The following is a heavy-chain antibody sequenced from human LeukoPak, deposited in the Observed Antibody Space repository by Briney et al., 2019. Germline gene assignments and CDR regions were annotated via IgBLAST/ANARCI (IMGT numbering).Heavy chain of an antibody. Sequence: NPSETLSLTCTVSGGSISNYYWTWIRQPPGKGLEWIGYIYYTGRTNYNPSLKSRVTISVDMSKNYFSLRLRSVTAADTAVYYCARLQDNGYSDYWGQGALVTVSS. J-gene: IGHJ4*02. CDR1: GGSISNYY. V-gene: IGHV4-59*08. CDR3: ARLQDNGYSDY. D-gene: IGHD5-24*01. CDR2: IYYTGRT.